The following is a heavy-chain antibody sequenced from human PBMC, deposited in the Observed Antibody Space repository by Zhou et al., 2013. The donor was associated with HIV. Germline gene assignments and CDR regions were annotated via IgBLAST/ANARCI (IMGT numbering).Heavy chain of an antibody. CDR3: ARDQGLAYCGGDCPREFDY. CDR1: GGTFSSYA. D-gene: IGHD2-21*01. Sequence: QVQLVQSGAEVKKPGSSVKVSCKASGGTFSSYAISWVRQAPGQGLEWMGGIIPIFGTANYAQKFQGRVTITTDESTSTAYMELSSLRSEDTAVYYCARDQGLAYCGGDCPREFDYWGQGTLVTVSS. CDR2: IIPIFGTA. V-gene: IGHV1-69*05. J-gene: IGHJ4*02.